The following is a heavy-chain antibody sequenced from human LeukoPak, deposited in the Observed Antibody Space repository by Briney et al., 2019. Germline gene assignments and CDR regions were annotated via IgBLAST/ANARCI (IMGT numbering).Heavy chain of an antibody. CDR3: ARHYYGSGRPDY. Sequence: SETLSLTCTVSGGSISSYYWSWIRQPPGKGLEWIGYIYYSGSTNYNPSLKSRVTISVDTSKNQFSLKLSSVTAADTAVYYCARHYYGSGRPDYWGQGTLVTVSS. D-gene: IGHD3-10*01. V-gene: IGHV4-59*08. CDR1: GGSISSYY. J-gene: IGHJ4*02. CDR2: IYYSGST.